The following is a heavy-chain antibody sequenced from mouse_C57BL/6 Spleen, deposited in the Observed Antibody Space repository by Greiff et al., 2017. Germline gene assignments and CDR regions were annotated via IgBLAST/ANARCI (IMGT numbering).Heavy chain of an antibody. Sequence: QVQLQQPGAELVKPGASVKMSCKASGYTFTSYWITWVKQRPGQGLEWIGDIYPGSGSTNYNEKFKSKATLTVDKSSSTAYMQLSSLTSEDSAVYFCARWGTSVVVAWFAYWGQGTLVTVSA. CDR2: IYPGSGST. CDR3: ARWGTSVVVAWFAY. J-gene: IGHJ3*01. CDR1: GYTFTSYW. D-gene: IGHD1-1*01. V-gene: IGHV1-55*01.